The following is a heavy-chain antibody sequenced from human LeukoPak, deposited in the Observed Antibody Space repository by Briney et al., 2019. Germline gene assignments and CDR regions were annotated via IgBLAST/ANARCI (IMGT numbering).Heavy chain of an antibody. Sequence: SETLSLTCTVSGGSINYYYWMWIRQPPGKGLEWIGYIYYSGGTNYNPSLKSRVTISVDTSKNQFSLKLSSVTAADTAVYYCAGYRWLQLGPFDYWGQGTQVTVSS. CDR3: AGYRWLQLGPFDY. D-gene: IGHD5-24*01. V-gene: IGHV4-59*01. J-gene: IGHJ4*02. CDR1: GGSINYYY. CDR2: IYYSGGT.